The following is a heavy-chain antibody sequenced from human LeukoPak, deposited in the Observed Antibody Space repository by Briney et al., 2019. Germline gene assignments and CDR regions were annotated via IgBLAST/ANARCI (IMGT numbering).Heavy chain of an antibody. V-gene: IGHV1-2*02. CDR1: GYTFTGYY. CDR2: INPNSGGT. CDR3: ARGTIFGVVSPDY. J-gene: IGHJ4*02. D-gene: IGHD3-3*01. Sequence: ASVKVSCKASGYTFTGYYMHWVRQAPGQALEWMGWINPNSGGTNYAQKFQGRVTMTRDTSISTAYMELSRLRSDDTAVYYCARGTIFGVVSPDYWGQGTLVTVSS.